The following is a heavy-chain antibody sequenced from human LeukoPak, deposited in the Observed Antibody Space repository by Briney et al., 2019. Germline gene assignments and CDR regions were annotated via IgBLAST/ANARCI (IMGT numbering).Heavy chain of an antibody. V-gene: IGHV1-8*01. CDR3: ARRGLVAGIYDLVYGFDI. Sequence: ASVKVSCKASGYTFNSYEINWVRQATGQGLEWMGWMNPDSGNTGYAQKFQGRVTMTRDSSISTVYMELSSLTSEDTAVYYCARRGLVAGIYDLVYGFDIWGQGTMVTVSS. CDR2: MNPDSGNT. CDR1: GYTFNSYE. D-gene: IGHD3/OR15-3a*01. J-gene: IGHJ3*02.